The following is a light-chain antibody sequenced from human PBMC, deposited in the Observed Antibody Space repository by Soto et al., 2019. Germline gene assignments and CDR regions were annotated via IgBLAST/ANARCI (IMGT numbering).Light chain of an antibody. CDR1: ESISRW. Sequence: SQSSQCSSTLSESVGERHTIPCQASESISRWLVWYKQKKGKXPKXXIYKASSLESGVPSRFSGSASGTELTITINSLQADDCETYYCQQHNSFSITFGQGTRLEIK. J-gene: IGKJ5*01. V-gene: IGKV1-5*03. CDR2: KAS. CDR3: QQHNSFSIT.